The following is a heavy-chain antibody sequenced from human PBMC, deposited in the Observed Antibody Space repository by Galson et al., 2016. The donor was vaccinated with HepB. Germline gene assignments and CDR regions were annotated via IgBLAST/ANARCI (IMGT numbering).Heavy chain of an antibody. V-gene: IGHV5-10-1*01. CDR2: IAPIDSRA. J-gene: IGHJ4*02. CDR1: GYSFTKW. CDR3: ARHRGDDYYGSGGEFDL. Sequence: QSGAEVKKPGESLRISCQGFGYSFTKWISWVRQMSGKGLEYMGRIAPIDSRASYSPSFGGHVTMSVDKSINTAYLQWSGLKASDTAMYYCARHRGDDYYGSGGEFDLWGQGTQVTVTS. D-gene: IGHD3-10*01.